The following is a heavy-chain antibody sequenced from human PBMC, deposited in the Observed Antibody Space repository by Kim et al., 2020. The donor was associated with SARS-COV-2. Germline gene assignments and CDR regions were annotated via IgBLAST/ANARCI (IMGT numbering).Heavy chain of an antibody. J-gene: IGHJ6*02. CDR3: TRDYVLRYFDWTYYYYGMDV. CDR1: GFTFGDYA. Sequence: GGSLRLSCTASGFTFGDYAMSWFRQAPGKGLEWVGFIRSKAYGGTTEYAASVKGRFTISRDDSKSIAYLQMNSLKTEDTAVYYCTRDYVLRYFDWTYYYYGMDVWGQGTTVTVSS. CDR2: IRSKAYGGTT. D-gene: IGHD3-9*01. V-gene: IGHV3-49*03.